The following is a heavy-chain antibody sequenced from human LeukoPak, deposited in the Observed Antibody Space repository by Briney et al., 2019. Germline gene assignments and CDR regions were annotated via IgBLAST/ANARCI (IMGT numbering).Heavy chain of an antibody. CDR2: ISSSSSYI. J-gene: IGHJ4*02. CDR3: ARDVTLGNFDY. D-gene: IGHD3-16*01. V-gene: IGHV3-21*01. Sequence: GGSLRLSCTASGITFSNACMTWVRQAPGKGLEWVSSISSSSSYIYYADSVKGRFTISRDNAKNSLYLQMNSLRAEDTAVYYCARDVTLGNFDYWGQGILVIVSS. CDR1: GITFSNAC.